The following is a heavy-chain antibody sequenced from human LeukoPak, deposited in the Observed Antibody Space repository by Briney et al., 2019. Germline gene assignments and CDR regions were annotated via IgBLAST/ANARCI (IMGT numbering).Heavy chain of an antibody. CDR1: SGSISGAISRYY. D-gene: IGHD2-2*01. CDR2: IHSSGRK. V-gene: IGHV4-61*01. Sequence: SETLSLSCTVSSGSISGAISRYYWNWVRQTPGKGLEWIGYIHSSGRKTYNPSLKGRATLSLDTSWSQFSLKLTSLTAADTAVYYCAGGGYCSISDCSAPLFDWWGQGILVTVSS. CDR3: AGGGYCSISDCSAPLFDW. J-gene: IGHJ4*02.